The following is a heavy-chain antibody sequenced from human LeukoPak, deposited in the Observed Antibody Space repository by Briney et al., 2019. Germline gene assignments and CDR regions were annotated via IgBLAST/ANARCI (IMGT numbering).Heavy chain of an antibody. CDR2: VFYSGST. D-gene: IGHD3-22*01. V-gene: IGHV4-59*11. Sequence: SETLSLTCTVSDDSIKSHFWTWIRQSPGKGMEWIGYVFYSGSTSYNPSLRSRLTVSVDTSKSQFSLNLNSVTTADTAMYYCARGTRRHYDGSGYYYGEFDSWGQGILVTVSS. CDR1: DDSIKSHF. CDR3: ARGTRRHYDGSGYYYGEFDS. J-gene: IGHJ4*02.